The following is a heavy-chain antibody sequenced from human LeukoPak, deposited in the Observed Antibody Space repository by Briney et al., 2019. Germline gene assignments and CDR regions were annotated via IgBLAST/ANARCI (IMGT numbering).Heavy chain of an antibody. V-gene: IGHV3-30*04. D-gene: IGHD3-22*01. J-gene: IGHJ5*02. CDR2: ISYDGSNE. CDR1: GFTFSSYV. CDR3: ARDLGQYYDTSDNWFDP. Sequence: GGSLRLSCAASGFTFSSYVMHWVRQAPGKGLEWVAIISYDGSNEYYADSVKGRFTISRDNAKNTLNLQMDSLRAEDTAVYYCARDLGQYYDTSDNWFDPWGQGTLVTVSS.